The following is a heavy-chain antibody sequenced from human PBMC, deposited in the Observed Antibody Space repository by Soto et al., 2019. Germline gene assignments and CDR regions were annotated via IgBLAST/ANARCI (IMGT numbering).Heavy chain of an antibody. D-gene: IGHD4-17*01. Sequence: QVQLVQSGAEVKKPGSSVKVSCTASGGTFSSYTISWVRQAPGQGLEWMGRIIPILGIANYAQKFQGRVTITADKSTSTAYMELSSLRAEDTAVYCCAREVWTAVTHPGVDYWGQGTLVTVSS. J-gene: IGHJ4*02. CDR3: AREVWTAVTHPGVDY. V-gene: IGHV1-69*08. CDR1: GGTFSSYT. CDR2: IIPILGIA.